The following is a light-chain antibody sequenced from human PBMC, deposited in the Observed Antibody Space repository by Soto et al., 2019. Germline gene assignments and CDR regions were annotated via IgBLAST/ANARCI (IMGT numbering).Light chain of an antibody. J-gene: IGKJ1*01. CDR1: QGISSS. CDR2: AAS. CDR3: QQLKTYPRT. V-gene: IGKV1-9*01. Sequence: DIPITHQLSTLADAVSNRLIVTCRASQGISSSLAWYQQKPGKAPKLLIYAASTLQSGVPSRFSGSGSATDFTLTISGLQPEDFATYYCQQLKTYPRTFGQGTKVDIK.